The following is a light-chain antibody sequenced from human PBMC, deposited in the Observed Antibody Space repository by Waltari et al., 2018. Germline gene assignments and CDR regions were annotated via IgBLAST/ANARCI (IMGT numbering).Light chain of an antibody. J-gene: IGKJ1*01. CDR3: QQYSATPPT. CDR1: QRVISSCNNKNY. Sequence: DIVMTQSPDSLAVSLGERATINCKSSQRVISSCNNKNYLTWFQQKAGEPRKLLIYWASTRESGVPDRFSGSGSGTDFTLTISGLQAEDVAVYYCQQYSATPPTFGQGTKVEIK. CDR2: WAS. V-gene: IGKV4-1*01.